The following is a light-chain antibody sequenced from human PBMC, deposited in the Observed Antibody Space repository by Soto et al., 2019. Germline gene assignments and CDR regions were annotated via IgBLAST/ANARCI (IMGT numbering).Light chain of an antibody. V-gene: IGLV2-14*03. CDR3: SSYTGSSTLWV. CDR2: DVS. J-gene: IGLJ1*01. CDR1: SSDIGGQNH. Sequence: QSALTQPASVSGSPGQSITISCTGTSSDIGGQNHVSWYQHYPGKAPKLIIYDVSNRPSGVSDRFSGSKSGNTASLTLSGLQAEDEAEYYCSSYTGSSTLWVFGTGTKLTVL.